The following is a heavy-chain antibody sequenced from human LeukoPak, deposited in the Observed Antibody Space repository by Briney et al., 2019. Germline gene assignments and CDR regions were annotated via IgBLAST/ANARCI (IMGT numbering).Heavy chain of an antibody. J-gene: IGHJ6*02. D-gene: IGHD3-10*01. Sequence: PSETLSLTCAVYGGSFSGYYWSWIRQPPGKGLEWIGEINHSGSTNYNPSLKSRVTISVDTSKNQFSLKLSSVTAADTAVYYCARARGSGSWSLYGMDVWGQGTTVTVSS. V-gene: IGHV4-34*01. CDR3: ARARGSGSWSLYGMDV. CDR2: INHSGST. CDR1: GGSFSGYY.